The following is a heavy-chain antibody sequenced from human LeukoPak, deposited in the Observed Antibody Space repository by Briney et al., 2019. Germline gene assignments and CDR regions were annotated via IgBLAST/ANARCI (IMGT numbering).Heavy chain of an antibody. J-gene: IGHJ4*02. V-gene: IGHV3-48*01. Sequence: PGGSLRLSCAASGFTFSSYSMNWVRQAPGKGLEWVSYISSSSSTIYYADSVKGRFTISRDNAKNSLYLQMNSLRAEDTAVYYCARDRGGTGDYWGQGTLVTVSS. CDR3: ARDRGGTGDY. CDR1: GFTFSSYS. D-gene: IGHD3-10*01. CDR2: ISSSSSTI.